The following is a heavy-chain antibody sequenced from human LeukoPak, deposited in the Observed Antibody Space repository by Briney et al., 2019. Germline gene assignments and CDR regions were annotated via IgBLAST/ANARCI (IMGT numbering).Heavy chain of an antibody. J-gene: IGHJ4*02. CDR3: AKDANYIDSSGYLIPSEY. CDR1: GFIYIRSA. Sequence: GGSLRLSCSASGFIYIRSALIWARQLPGEGLEWVSSISGNGQQTYYGDSVKGRFSVSIDNSQNTLYLQMDSLRADDSALYYCAKDANYIDSSGYLIPSEYCGQGTLVTVSS. CDR2: ISGNGQQT. V-gene: IGHV3-23*01. D-gene: IGHD3-22*01.